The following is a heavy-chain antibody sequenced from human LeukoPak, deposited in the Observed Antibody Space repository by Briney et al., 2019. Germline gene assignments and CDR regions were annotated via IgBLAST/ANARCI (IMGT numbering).Heavy chain of an antibody. J-gene: IGHJ4*02. CDR3: ARDLRSYYDSSGYLRGFAFDY. D-gene: IGHD3-22*01. Sequence: SVKVSCKASGGTFSSYAVSWVRQAPGQGLEWMGGIIPIFGTANYAQKFQGRVTITADESTSTAYMELSSLRSEDTAVYYCARDLRSYYDSSGYLRGFAFDYWGQGTLVTVSS. V-gene: IGHV1-69*13. CDR1: GGTFSSYA. CDR2: IIPIFGTA.